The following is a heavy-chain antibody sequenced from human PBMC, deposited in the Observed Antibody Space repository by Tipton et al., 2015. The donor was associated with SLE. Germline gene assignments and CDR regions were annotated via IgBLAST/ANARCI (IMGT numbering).Heavy chain of an antibody. CDR1: GFTFSSYG. CDR3: VGASPSFDY. J-gene: IGHJ4*02. CDR2: IWYDGSNK. Sequence: SLRLSCAASGFTFSSYGMHWVRQAPGKGLEWVAVIWYDGSNKYYADSVKGRFTISRDLAKNTLYLQMNSLRAEDTAVYYCVGASPSFDYWGQGTLVTVSS. V-gene: IGHV3-33*03.